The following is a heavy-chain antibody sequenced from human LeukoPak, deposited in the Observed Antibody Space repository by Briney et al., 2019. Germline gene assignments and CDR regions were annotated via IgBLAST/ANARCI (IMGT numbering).Heavy chain of an antibody. V-gene: IGHV4-39*01. D-gene: IGHD3-22*01. CDR2: IYYSGST. Sequence: SETLSLTCTVSGGFISSSSYYWGWIRQPPGKGLEWIGSIYYSGSTYYNPSLKSRVTISVDTSKNQFSLKLSSVTAADTAVYYCARRHDYYDSSGYYSNFDYWGQGTLVTVSS. CDR1: GGFISSSSYY. CDR3: ARRHDYYDSSGYYSNFDY. J-gene: IGHJ4*02.